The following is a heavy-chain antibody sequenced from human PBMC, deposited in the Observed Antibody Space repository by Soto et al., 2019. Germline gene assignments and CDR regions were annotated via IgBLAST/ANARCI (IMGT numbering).Heavy chain of an antibody. CDR2: INHLGSI. J-gene: IGHJ6*03. V-gene: IGHV4-34*01. D-gene: IGHD2-21*01. Sequence: SETLSLTCVVSGGSLSDYFLSWIRQPPGMALEWIGEINHLGSINYNPSLKSRVTMSVDTSKNQFSLTLNSVTAADTATYYCARGGISHWAYFYYMDVWDRGTTVTVS. CDR1: GGSLSDYF. CDR3: ARGGISHWAYFYYMDV.